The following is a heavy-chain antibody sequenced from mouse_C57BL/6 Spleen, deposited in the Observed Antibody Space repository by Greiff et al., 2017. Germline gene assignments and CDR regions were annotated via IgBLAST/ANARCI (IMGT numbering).Heavy chain of an antibody. CDR2: IDPSDRYT. CDR1: GYTFTSYW. J-gene: IGHJ4*01. Sequence: VQLQQPGAELVKPGASVKLSCKASGYTFTSYWMQWVKQRPGQGLEWIGEIDPSDRYTNYNQKFKGKATLTVDTSSSTAYMQLSSLTSEDSAVYYCARWGGGYAMDYWGQGTSVTVSS. CDR3: ARWGGGYAMDY. V-gene: IGHV1-50*01.